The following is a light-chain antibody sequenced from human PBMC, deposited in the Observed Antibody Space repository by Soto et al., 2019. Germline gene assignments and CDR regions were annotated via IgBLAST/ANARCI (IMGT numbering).Light chain of an antibody. V-gene: IGKV1-5*01. Sequence: IRMTPSPSTLSSSVGDRVPIAFRASQSIRPWLAWYQQKPGKAPKLLIYGASSLEGGVPSRFSGSGSGTDFTLTISSLQPDDFATYYCQQYSTSVTFGQGTKVDIK. CDR1: QSIRPW. J-gene: IGKJ1*01. CDR3: QQYSTSVT. CDR2: GAS.